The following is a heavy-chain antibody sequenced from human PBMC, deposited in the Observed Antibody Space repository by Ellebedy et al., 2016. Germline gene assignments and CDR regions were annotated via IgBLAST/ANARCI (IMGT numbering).Heavy chain of an antibody. D-gene: IGHD3-3*01. V-gene: IGHV3-7*01. CDR1: GFTFGSHW. CDR2: IKQDGSEQ. Sequence: GESLKISXAASGFTFGSHWMSWVRQAPGKGLEWVANIKQDGSEQYYVDSVKGRFTISRDNAKNSVYLQLNSLRAEDTAVYYCARIFRVWGLVGWGQGTLVTVSS. J-gene: IGHJ4*02. CDR3: ARIFRVWGLVG.